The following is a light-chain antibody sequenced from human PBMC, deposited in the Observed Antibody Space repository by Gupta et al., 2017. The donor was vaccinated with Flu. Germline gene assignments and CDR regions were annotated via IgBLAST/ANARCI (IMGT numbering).Light chain of an antibody. J-gene: IGLJ3*02. CDR3: QSYDSSLSGSV. CDR1: ISNIGAGYD. Sequence: QSVLTQPPSLSGAPGQRVTMSCAGSISNIGAGYDVHWYQQLPGTAPKLLIYGNSNRPSGVPDRFSGSKSGTSASLAITGLQAEDEADYYCQSYDSSLSGSVFGGGTKRTVL. V-gene: IGLV1-40*01. CDR2: GNS.